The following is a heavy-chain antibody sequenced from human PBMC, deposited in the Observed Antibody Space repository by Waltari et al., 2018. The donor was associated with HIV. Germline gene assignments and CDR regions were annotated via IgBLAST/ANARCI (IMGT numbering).Heavy chain of an antibody. CDR3: AKVGMTAVTSYAIDI. V-gene: IGHV3-9*01. Sequence: EVQLVESGGGLVQPGGSLRFCCEALAFKVVVIVFHWVRQAPGKGLELVSGISWNSDTIGYADSVKGRFTISRDNANNSLSLQMNSLRAEDTALYYCAKVGMTAVTSYAIDIWGQGTMVTVSS. CDR1: AFKVVVIV. D-gene: IGHD4-17*01. CDR2: ISWNSDTI. J-gene: IGHJ3*02.